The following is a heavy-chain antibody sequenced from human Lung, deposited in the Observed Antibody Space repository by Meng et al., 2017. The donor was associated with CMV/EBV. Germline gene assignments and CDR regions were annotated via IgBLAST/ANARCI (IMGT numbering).Heavy chain of an antibody. CDR3: AALDLNNWNDQNWFDP. CDR2: INPNSGGT. D-gene: IGHD1-1*01. CDR1: YTFTGYY. Sequence: YTFTGYYMHWVRQAPGQGLEWMGWINPNSGGTNYAQKFQGRVTMTRDTSISTAYMELSRLRSDDTAVYYCAALDLNNWNDQNWFDPWGQGTLVTVSS. V-gene: IGHV1-2*02. J-gene: IGHJ5*02.